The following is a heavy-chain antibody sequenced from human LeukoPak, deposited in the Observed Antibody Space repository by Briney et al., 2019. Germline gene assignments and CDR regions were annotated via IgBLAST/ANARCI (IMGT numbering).Heavy chain of an antibody. V-gene: IGHV3-64*02. J-gene: IGHJ6*03. D-gene: IGHD1-26*01. CDR1: GFTFSSYT. CDR3: ARVKMGATISDYYYYYMDV. CDR2: IISNGGST. Sequence: GGSLRLSCAASGFTFSSYTIKWVRQAPGKGLEHVSAIISNGGSTHYADSVKGRFSISRDNSKNTVYLQMGSLRPEDMAVYYCARVKMGATISDYYYYYMDVWGRGTTVTVSS.